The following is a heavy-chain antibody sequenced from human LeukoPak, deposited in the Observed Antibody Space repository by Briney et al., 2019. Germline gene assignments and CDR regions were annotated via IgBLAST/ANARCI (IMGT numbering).Heavy chain of an antibody. CDR1: GGSISNYY. V-gene: IGHV4-4*07. D-gene: IGHD6-19*01. Sequence: SETLSLTCTVSGGSISNYYWSWIRQPAGKGLEWIGRIYTSGSTNYNPSLKSRVTMSVDTSKNQFSLKLSSVTAADTAAYYCARDKSGWLNDDAFDIRGQGTMVTVSS. CDR3: ARDKSGWLNDDAFDI. CDR2: IYTSGST. J-gene: IGHJ3*02.